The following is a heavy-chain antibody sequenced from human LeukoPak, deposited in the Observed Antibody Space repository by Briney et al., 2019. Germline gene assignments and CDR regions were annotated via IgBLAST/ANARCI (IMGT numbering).Heavy chain of an antibody. CDR2: INPSGGST. CDR1: GYTFTSYY. Sequence: ALVKVSCKASGYTFTSYYMHWVRQAPGQGLEWMGIINPSGGSTSYAQKFQGRVTMTRDTSTSTVYMELSSLRSEDTAVYYCARDIKSCSGGSCYSFDYWGQGTLVTVSS. D-gene: IGHD2-15*01. CDR3: ARDIKSCSGGSCYSFDY. V-gene: IGHV1-46*01. J-gene: IGHJ4*02.